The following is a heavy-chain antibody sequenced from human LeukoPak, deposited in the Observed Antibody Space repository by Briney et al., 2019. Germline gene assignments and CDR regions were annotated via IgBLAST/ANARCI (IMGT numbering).Heavy chain of an antibody. V-gene: IGHV4-39*01. J-gene: IGHJ4*02. CDR3: ARHWVVTPNY. CDR2: IYYSGSA. CDR1: GGSISNSSYY. Sequence: SETLSLTCILPGGSISNSSYYWGWIRQPPGKGLEWIGSIYYSGSAYYNPSLKSRVTISVDTSKNQFSLKLTSVTAADTAVYYCARHWVVTPNYWGQGTLVTVSS. D-gene: IGHD4-23*01.